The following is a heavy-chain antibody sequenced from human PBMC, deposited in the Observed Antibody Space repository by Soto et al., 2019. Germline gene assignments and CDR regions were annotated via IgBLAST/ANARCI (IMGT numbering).Heavy chain of an antibody. V-gene: IGHV1-3*01. CDR3: ARGHVDYYGSGSYSIDY. CDR2: NNAGNGNT. D-gene: IGHD3-10*01. J-gene: IGHJ4*02. Sequence: QVQLVQSGAEVKKPGASVKVSCKASGYTFTSYAMHWVRQAPGQRLEWMGWNNAGNGNTKYSQKFQGRVTITGDTSASTAYMELSSLRSEDTAVYYCARGHVDYYGSGSYSIDYWGQGTLVTVSS. CDR1: GYTFTSYA.